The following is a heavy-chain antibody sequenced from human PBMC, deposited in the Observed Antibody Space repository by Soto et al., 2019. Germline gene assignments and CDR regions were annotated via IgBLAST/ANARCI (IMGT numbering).Heavy chain of an antibody. J-gene: IGHJ4*02. CDR3: ARVPHILTGYYHRGYFDY. D-gene: IGHD3-9*01. CDR1: GGSISSGGYY. CDR2: IYYSGST. Sequence: SETLSLTCTVSGGSISSGGYYWSWIRQHPGKGLEWIGYIYYSGSTYYNPSLKSRVTISVDTSKNQFSLKLSSVTAADTAVYYCARVPHILTGYYHRGYFDYWGQGTLVTVSS. V-gene: IGHV4-31*03.